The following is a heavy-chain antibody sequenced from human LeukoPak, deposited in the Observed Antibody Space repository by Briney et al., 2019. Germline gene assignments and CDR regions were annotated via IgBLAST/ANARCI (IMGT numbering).Heavy chain of an antibody. CDR1: GGSISSSSYY. Sequence: SETLSLTCTVSGGSISSSSYYWGWIRQPPGKGLEWIGSIYYSGSTYYNPSLKSRVTISVGTSKNQFSLKLSSVTAADTAVYYCARMKWELPYYFDYWGQGTLVTVSS. D-gene: IGHD1-26*01. V-gene: IGHV4-39*07. CDR2: IYYSGST. J-gene: IGHJ4*02. CDR3: ARMKWELPYYFDY.